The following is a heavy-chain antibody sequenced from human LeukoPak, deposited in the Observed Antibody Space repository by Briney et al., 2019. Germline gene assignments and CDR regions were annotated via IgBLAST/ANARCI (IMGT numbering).Heavy chain of an antibody. D-gene: IGHD1-26*01. J-gene: IGHJ4*02. CDR3: ARGLIVGATTHFDY. CDR1: GGSISSYY. V-gene: IGHV4-59*01. CDR2: IYYSGST. Sequence: PSETLSLTYTVSGGSISSYYWSWIRQPPGKGLEWIGYIYYSGSTNYNPSLKSRVTISVDTSKNQFSLKLSSVTAADTAVYYCARGLIVGATTHFDYWGQGTLVTVSS.